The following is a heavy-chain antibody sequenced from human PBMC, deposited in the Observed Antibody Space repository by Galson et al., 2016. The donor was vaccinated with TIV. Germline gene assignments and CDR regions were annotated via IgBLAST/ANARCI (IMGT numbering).Heavy chain of an antibody. D-gene: IGHD3-10*01. CDR1: GISLSDYA. J-gene: IGHJ6*03. V-gene: IGHV3-23*01. Sequence: SLRLSCAASGISLSDYAVSWVRQAPGRGLEWVSSTSTSGNRTYYADFAKGRFTISRDNSNNMVYFQMNNLRAEDTAVYYCAKDNMVRGLIIHFMDVWGKGTTVTVS. CDR2: TSTSGNRT. CDR3: AKDNMVRGLIIHFMDV.